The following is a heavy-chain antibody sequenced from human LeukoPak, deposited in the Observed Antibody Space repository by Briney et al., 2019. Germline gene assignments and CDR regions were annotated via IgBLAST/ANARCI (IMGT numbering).Heavy chain of an antibody. J-gene: IGHJ4*02. D-gene: IGHD3-22*01. CDR2: ISTTGGST. CDR1: GFTFSSYG. CDR3: AKDLSYYDDSGYPEMDS. Sequence: PGGSLRLSCAASGFTFSSYGMSWVRQAPGKGLEWVSAISTTGGSTYYADSVKGRFTISRDNSKNTLYLQMNSLRAEDTAIYYCAKDLSYYDDSGYPEMDSWGQGTLVTVSS. V-gene: IGHV3-23*01.